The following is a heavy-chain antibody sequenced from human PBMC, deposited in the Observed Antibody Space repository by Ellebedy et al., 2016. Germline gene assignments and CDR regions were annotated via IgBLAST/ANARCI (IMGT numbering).Heavy chain of an antibody. D-gene: IGHD5-18*01. CDR3: AKDASAMVDYYYYMDV. CDR2: ISSSGSTI. CDR1: GFTFSDYY. J-gene: IGHJ6*03. V-gene: IGHV3-11*01. Sequence: GESLKISXAASGFTFSDYYMSWIRQAPGKGLEWVSYISSSGSTIYYADSVKGRFTISRDNAKNSLYLQMNSLRAEDTALYYCAKDASAMVDYYYYMDVWGKGTTVTVSS.